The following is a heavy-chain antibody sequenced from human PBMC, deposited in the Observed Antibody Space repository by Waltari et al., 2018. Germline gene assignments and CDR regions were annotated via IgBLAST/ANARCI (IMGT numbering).Heavy chain of an antibody. J-gene: IGHJ3*02. CDR2: INPNRCGT. D-gene: IGHD3-16*01. Sequence: QVQLVQSGSELKKPGASVKVSCKASGYTFTGYYMHWVRQAPGQGLEWMGRINPNRCGTNYAQKVQGRVTMTRDTSISTAYMELSRLRSDDTAVYDCARGGGSGSRDAFDIWGQGTMVTVSS. V-gene: IGHV1-2*06. CDR3: ARGGGSGSRDAFDI. CDR1: GYTFTGYY.